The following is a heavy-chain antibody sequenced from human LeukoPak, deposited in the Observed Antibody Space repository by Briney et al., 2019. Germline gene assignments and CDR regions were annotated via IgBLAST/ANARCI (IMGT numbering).Heavy chain of an antibody. CDR2: INPNSGGT. CDR3: ARALNRVDGYYIN. D-gene: IGHD1-26*01. J-gene: IGHJ4*02. Sequence: ASVKVSCKASGYTFTGYYMHWVRQAPGQGLEWMGWINPNSGGTNYAQKFQGRVTMTRDTSISTAYMELSRLRSDDTAVYYCARALNRVDGYYINWGQGTLVTVSS. V-gene: IGHV1-2*02. CDR1: GYTFTGYY.